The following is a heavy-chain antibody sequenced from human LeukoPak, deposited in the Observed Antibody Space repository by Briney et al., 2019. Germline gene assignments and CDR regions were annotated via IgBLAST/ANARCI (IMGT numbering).Heavy chain of an antibody. CDR1: GGSFSGYY. CDR2: IYHSGST. D-gene: IGHD1-26*01. V-gene: IGHV4-34*01. Sequence: SETLSLTCAVYGGSFSGYYWSWIRQPPGKGLEWIGEIYHSGSTNYNPSLKSRVTISVDKSKNQFSLKLSSVTAADTAVYYCARTIVGATMNYYYYYMDVWGKGTTVTVSS. CDR3: ARTIVGATMNYYYYYMDV. J-gene: IGHJ6*03.